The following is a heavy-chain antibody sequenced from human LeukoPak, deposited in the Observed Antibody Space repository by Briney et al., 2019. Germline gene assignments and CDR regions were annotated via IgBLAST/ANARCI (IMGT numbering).Heavy chain of an antibody. CDR1: GLTFSSYG. Sequence: GGSLRLSCAASGLTFSSYGMHWVRQAPGKGLEWVAVIWYDGSNKYYADSVKGRFTISRDNSKNTLYLQMNSLRAEDTAVYYCAKDRYSSSSGIDYWGQGTLVTVSS. CDR2: IWYDGSNK. V-gene: IGHV3-30*02. D-gene: IGHD6-6*01. CDR3: AKDRYSSSSGIDY. J-gene: IGHJ4*02.